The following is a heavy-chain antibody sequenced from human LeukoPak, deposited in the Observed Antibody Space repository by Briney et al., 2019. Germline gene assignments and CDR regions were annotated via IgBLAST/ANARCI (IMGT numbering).Heavy chain of an antibody. CDR1: GYTFTSYG. Sequence: ASVKVSCKASGYTFTSYGISWVRQAPGQGLEWMGWISAYNGNTNYAQKLQGRVTMTTDTSTSTAYMELRSLRSDDTAVYYCARGPITIFGVPGGDYWGQGTLVTVSS. J-gene: IGHJ4*02. V-gene: IGHV1-18*01. D-gene: IGHD3-3*01. CDR3: ARGPITIFGVPGGDY. CDR2: ISAYNGNT.